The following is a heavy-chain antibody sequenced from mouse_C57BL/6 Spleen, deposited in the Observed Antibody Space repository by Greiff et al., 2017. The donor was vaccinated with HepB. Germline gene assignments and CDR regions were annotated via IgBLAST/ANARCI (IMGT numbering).Heavy chain of an antibody. CDR2: IYPGDGDT. D-gene: IGHD2-4*01. CDR3: ARRGGGIYYDYDDLCAY. J-gene: IGHJ3*01. CDR1: GYAFSSYW. Sequence: VQLQQSGAELVKPGASVKISCKASGYAFSSYWMNWVKQRPGKGLEWIGQIYPGDGDTNYNGKFKGKATLTADKSSSTAYMQLSSLTSEDSAVYFCARRGGGIYYDYDDLCAYWGQGTLVTVSA. V-gene: IGHV1-80*01.